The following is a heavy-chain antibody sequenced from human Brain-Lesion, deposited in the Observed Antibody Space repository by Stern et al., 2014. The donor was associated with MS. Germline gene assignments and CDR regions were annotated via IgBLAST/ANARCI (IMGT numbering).Heavy chain of an antibody. CDR1: GGSISSSTYY. CDR2: IYYRGFP. D-gene: IGHD1-26*01. J-gene: IGHJ4*02. Sequence: QVQLQESGPGLVKPSETLSLTCTVSGGSISSSTYYWAWIRQPPGKGLEWIGNIYYRGFPYYNPSLNSRLTISVEMSKNQFSLKLTSVTAADTAIYYCARHDSVPRPSQLYSARDRGPGYFDYWGQGTLVTVSS. CDR3: ARHDSVPRPSQLYSARDRGPGYFDY. V-gene: IGHV4-39*01.